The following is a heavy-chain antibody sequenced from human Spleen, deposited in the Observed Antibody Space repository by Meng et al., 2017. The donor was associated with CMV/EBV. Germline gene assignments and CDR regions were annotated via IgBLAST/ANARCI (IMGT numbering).Heavy chain of an antibody. CDR2: ISGSGGST. CDR1: GFTFSSYA. V-gene: IGHV3-23*01. J-gene: IGHJ4*02. Sequence: GGSLRLSCAAPGFTFSSYAMSWVRQAPGKGLEWVSAISGSGGSTLYADSVRGRFTISRDNSENTLILQTNSLRAEDTAVYYCARRVPAYYFDYWGQGTLVTVSS. CDR3: ARRVPAYYFDY.